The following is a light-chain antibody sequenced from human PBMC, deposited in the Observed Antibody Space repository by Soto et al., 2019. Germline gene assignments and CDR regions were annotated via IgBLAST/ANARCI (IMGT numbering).Light chain of an antibody. CDR3: QLYNSYPWT. Sequence: DIQMTQSPSTLSASVGDRVTITCRASQSISSWLAWYQQKPGKAPKLLIYDASSLESGFPSRFSGSGSGTEFTLTISSLQPDDFATYYCQLYNSYPWTLGQGTKVEIK. CDR1: QSISSW. J-gene: IGKJ1*01. CDR2: DAS. V-gene: IGKV1-5*01.